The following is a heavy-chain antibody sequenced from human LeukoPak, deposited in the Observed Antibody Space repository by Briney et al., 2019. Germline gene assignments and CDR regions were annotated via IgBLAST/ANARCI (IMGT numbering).Heavy chain of an antibody. CDR2: IRSKAYGGTK. D-gene: IGHD3-22*01. J-gene: IGHJ6*03. V-gene: IGHV3-49*03. Sequence: PGRSLRLSCTASGFTFGDYAMSWFRQAPGKGLEWVGFIRSKAYGGTKEYAASVKGRFTISRDDSKSIAYLQMNSLKTEDTAVYYCTRDLNLNYYDSSGYYYYYYYMDVWGKGTTVTVSS. CDR1: GFTFGDYA. CDR3: TRDLNLNYYDSSGYYYYYYYMDV.